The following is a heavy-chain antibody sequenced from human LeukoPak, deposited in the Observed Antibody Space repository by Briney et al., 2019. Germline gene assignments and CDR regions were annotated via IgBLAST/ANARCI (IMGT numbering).Heavy chain of an antibody. D-gene: IGHD4-17*01. J-gene: IGHJ5*02. Sequence: ASVKVSCKASGGTFSSYAISWVRQAPGQRLEWMGWINAGNGNTKYSQKFQGRVTITRDTSASTAYMELSSLGSEDTAVYYCARPGGVTTHNWFDPWGQGTLVTVSS. V-gene: IGHV1-3*01. CDR1: GGTFSSYA. CDR2: INAGNGNT. CDR3: ARPGGVTTHNWFDP.